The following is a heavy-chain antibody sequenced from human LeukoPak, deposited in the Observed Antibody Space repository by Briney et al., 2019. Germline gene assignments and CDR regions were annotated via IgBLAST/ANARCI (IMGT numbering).Heavy chain of an antibody. CDR1: GFAFSSFL. Sequence: GGSLRLSCAASGFAFSSFLMTWVRQAPGKGLECVANMKQDGDEKYFVDSLKGRFTISRDNAKNSLYLQMNSLRAEDTAVYYCAKVGAGAYYFDYWGQGTLVTVSS. J-gene: IGHJ4*02. CDR2: MKQDGDEK. V-gene: IGHV3-7*05. CDR3: AKVGAGAYYFDY.